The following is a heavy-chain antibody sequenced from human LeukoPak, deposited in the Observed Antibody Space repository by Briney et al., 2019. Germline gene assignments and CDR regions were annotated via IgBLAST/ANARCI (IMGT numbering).Heavy chain of an antibody. D-gene: IGHD5-24*01. Sequence: GGSLRLSCAASGFTFDDYAMHWVRHAPGKGLEWVSGIRADAVTTYYADSVKGRFLISRDNSKNTVYLQMNSLSAEDAAVYYCVNDDGWLQYANGDQEPRVTVPS. V-gene: IGHV3-23*01. CDR2: IRADAVTT. CDR1: GFTFDDYA. CDR3: VNDDGWLQYAN. J-gene: IGHJ4*02.